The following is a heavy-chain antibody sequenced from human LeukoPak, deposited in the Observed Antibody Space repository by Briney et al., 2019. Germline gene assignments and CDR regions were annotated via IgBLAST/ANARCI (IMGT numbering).Heavy chain of an antibody. V-gene: IGHV1-2*02. J-gene: IGHJ4*02. CDR2: IDPNTGGT. Sequence: ASVKVSCKASGGTFSSYAISWVRQAPGQGLEWMGGIDPNTGGTKSAKNFQGRVTMTRDTSISTAYMALSGLRSDDTAVYYCASLYDIVGTTVDYWGQGTLVTVSS. CDR1: GGTFSSYA. D-gene: IGHD1-26*01. CDR3: ASLYDIVGTTVDY.